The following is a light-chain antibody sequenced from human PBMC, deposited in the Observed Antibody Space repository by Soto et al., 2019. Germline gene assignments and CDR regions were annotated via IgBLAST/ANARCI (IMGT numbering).Light chain of an antibody. V-gene: IGKV1-5*01. CDR1: QSIGSS. J-gene: IGKJ1*01. CDR2: DAS. Sequence: DFQMTQSPSTLSASVGDRVTITCRSSQSIGSSLAWYQQKPGKAPNLLISDASSLERGVPSRFSGSGSGTEFTLTIRSLQPDDFATYYCQQYNGYSRTFGQGTKVDI. CDR3: QQYNGYSRT.